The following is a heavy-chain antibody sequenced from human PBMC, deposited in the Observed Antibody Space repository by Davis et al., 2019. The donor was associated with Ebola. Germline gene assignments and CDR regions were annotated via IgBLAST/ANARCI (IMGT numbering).Heavy chain of an antibody. CDR3: AKTLVREVMVYASYFDY. CDR2: ISHSSNTI. Sequence: GESLKISCAASGFTFSTYAMNWVRQAPGKGLEWVSYISHSSNTIYYADSVKGRFTISRDNAKNSLYLQMNSLRGEETAVYYCAKTLVREVMVYASYFDYWGQGTLVTVSS. V-gene: IGHV3-48*01. J-gene: IGHJ4*02. CDR1: GFTFSTYA. D-gene: IGHD2-8*01.